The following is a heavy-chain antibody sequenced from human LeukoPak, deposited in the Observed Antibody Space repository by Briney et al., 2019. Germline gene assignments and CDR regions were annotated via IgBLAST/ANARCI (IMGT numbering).Heavy chain of an antibody. D-gene: IGHD3-3*01. CDR1: GFTFSTYW. Sequence: GGSLRLSCAASGFTFSTYWMHWVRQAPGKGLVWVSRINSDGSSTSYADSVKGRFTISRDNAQNSPFLELNSLRGEDTAVYYCARERNFYYFDYWGQGALVTVSS. CDR3: ARERNFYYFDY. CDR2: INSDGSST. V-gene: IGHV3-74*01. J-gene: IGHJ4*02.